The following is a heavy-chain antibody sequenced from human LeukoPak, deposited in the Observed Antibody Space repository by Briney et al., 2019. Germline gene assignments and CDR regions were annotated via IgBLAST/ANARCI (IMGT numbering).Heavy chain of an antibody. Sequence: GGSLRLSCAASGFTFSSYAMHWVRQAPGKGLEWVAVISYDGSNKYYADSVKGRFTISRDNSKNTLYLQMNSLRAEDTAVYYCAKEDYGGNSFSYYYYYGMDVWGQGTTVTVSS. CDR1: GFTFSSYA. D-gene: IGHD4-23*01. CDR2: ISYDGSNK. CDR3: AKEDYGGNSFSYYYYYGMDV. J-gene: IGHJ6*02. V-gene: IGHV3-30*04.